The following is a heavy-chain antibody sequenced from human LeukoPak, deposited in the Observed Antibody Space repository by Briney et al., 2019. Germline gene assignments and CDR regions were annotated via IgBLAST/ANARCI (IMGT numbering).Heavy chain of an antibody. CDR3: ATSDRQFCSPSSCYMPFDF. Sequence: ASVKVSCKVSGHTLSKVSMHWVRQAPGQGLEWVGGFDPRGGETVLAQKFQGRVTLTEDTSADTSSIELRSLRSEDTAVYYCATSDRQFCSPSSCYMPFDFWGLGTLVTVSS. CDR1: GHTLSKVS. CDR2: FDPRGGET. V-gene: IGHV1-24*01. J-gene: IGHJ4*02. D-gene: IGHD2-2*02.